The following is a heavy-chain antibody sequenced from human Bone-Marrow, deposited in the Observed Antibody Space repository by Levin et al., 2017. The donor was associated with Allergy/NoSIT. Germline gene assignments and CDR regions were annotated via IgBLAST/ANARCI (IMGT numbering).Heavy chain of an antibody. CDR1: GSGYTLTQLS. CDR3: ATAFGGNFSLHEYFHH. Sequence: GASVKVSCRVSGSGYTLTQLSIHWVRQAPGKGLQWMGGFDPEDDKAIYAQMFQGRVSMTEDTSADTAYLDLSSLRSDDTAVYYCATAFGGNFSLHEYFHHWGQGTLVTVSS. CDR2: FDPEDDKA. J-gene: IGHJ1*01. V-gene: IGHV1-24*01. D-gene: IGHD3-10*01.